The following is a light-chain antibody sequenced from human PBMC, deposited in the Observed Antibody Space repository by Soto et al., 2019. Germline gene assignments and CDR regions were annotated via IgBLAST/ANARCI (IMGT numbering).Light chain of an antibody. Sequence: IPMTQSPSSLSASVGDRVTITCRSSQYISNLLIWYQKKPGKAPTLLIYSASTLQRGVPSRFSGSGSGTAFTLTISSLQPEDFATYYCQQTYTSHLTFGGGTKVEI. CDR3: QQTYTSHLT. V-gene: IGKV1-39*01. J-gene: IGKJ4*01. CDR2: SAS. CDR1: QYISNL.